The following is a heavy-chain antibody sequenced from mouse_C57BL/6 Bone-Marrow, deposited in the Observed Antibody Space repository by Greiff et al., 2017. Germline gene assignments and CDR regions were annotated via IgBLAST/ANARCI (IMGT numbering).Heavy chain of an antibody. CDR2: INPNNGGT. Sequence: VQLQQSGPELVKPGASVKMSCKASGYTFTDYNMHWVKQSHGKSLEWIGYINPNNGGTSYNQEFKGKATLTVNKSSSTAYVELRSLTSEDSAVYYCLYDGYPFAYWGQGTLVTVSA. CDR1: GYTFTDYN. CDR3: LYDGYPFAY. D-gene: IGHD2-3*01. V-gene: IGHV1-22*01. J-gene: IGHJ3*01.